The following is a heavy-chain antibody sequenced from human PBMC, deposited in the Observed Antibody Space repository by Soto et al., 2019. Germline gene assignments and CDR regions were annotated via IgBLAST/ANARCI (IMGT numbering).Heavy chain of an antibody. CDR3: ARVIWSGHQTREL. J-gene: IGHJ4*02. D-gene: IGHD3-3*01. Sequence: EVQVVESGGGLVQPGGSLRLSCAAAGFTVSSNSINLVRQAPGKGLEWISYMSSSSSTLYAYSVKGRFTISRDNAKNSLYLQMNSLRDEDTAVYYCARVIWSGHQTRELWGPGPLVTVSS. V-gene: IGHV3-48*02. CDR2: MSSSSSTL. CDR1: GFTVSSNS.